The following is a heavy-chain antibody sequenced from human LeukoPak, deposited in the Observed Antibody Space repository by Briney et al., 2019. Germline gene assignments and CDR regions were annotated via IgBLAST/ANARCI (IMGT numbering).Heavy chain of an antibody. Sequence: GGSLRLSCAVSGFTLGSYSMNWVRQAPGKGLEWVSFVSTSGSYIYYADSVKGRFTISRDNAKNSLYLQMNSLRAEDTAVYYCASQTPRRLPIAVADYFDYWGQGTLVTVSS. J-gene: IGHJ4*02. V-gene: IGHV3-21*01. CDR1: GFTLGSYS. D-gene: IGHD6-19*01. CDR3: ASQTPRRLPIAVADYFDY. CDR2: VSTSGSYI.